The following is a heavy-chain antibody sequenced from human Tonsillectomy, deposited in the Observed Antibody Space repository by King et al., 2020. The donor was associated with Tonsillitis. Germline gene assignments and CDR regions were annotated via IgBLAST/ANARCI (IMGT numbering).Heavy chain of an antibody. D-gene: IGHD1-26*01. J-gene: IGHJ6*02. V-gene: IGHV4-59*01. Sequence: VQLQESGPGLVKPSETLSLTCTVSGGSISSYYWSWIRQPPGKGLEWIGYIYYSGSTNYNPSLKSRVTISVDTSKNQFSLKLSSVTAADTAVYYCAGEGIVGASGMDVWGQGTTVTVSS. CDR1: GGSISSYY. CDR2: IYYSGST. CDR3: AGEGIVGASGMDV.